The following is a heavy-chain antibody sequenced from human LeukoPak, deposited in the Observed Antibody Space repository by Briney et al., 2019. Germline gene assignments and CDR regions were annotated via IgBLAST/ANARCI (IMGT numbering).Heavy chain of an antibody. CDR1: GYSISSGYY. V-gene: IGHV4-38-2*02. Sequence: SETLSLTCTVSGYSISSGYYWGWIRQPPGQGLDWIGSIYHSGSTYYNPSLKSGVTISVDTSKNQFSLKLSSVTAADTAVYYCAKSNGYGLVDIWGQGTMVTVSS. CDR3: AKSNGYGLVDI. J-gene: IGHJ3*02. CDR2: IYHSGST. D-gene: IGHD3-10*01.